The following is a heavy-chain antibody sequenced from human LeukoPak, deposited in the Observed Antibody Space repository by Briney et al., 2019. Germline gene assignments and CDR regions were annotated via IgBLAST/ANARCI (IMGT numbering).Heavy chain of an antibody. J-gene: IGHJ1*01. D-gene: IGHD4-17*01. CDR3: VRAGHDIGDYYFQD. CDR1: GGSISSSSYY. V-gene: IGHV4-39*07. Sequence: SETLSLTCTVSGGSISSSSYYWGWIRQPPGKGLEWIGNIYYSGSTYYTASLKSRVIISIDTSKNQFSLKVAAVTAADTAVYYCVRAGHDIGDYYFQDWGQGSLVTVS. CDR2: IYYSGST.